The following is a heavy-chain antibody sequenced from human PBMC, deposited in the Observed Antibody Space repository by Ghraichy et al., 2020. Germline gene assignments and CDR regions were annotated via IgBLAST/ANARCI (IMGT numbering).Heavy chain of an antibody. D-gene: IGHD3-10*01. CDR2: IYYSGST. CDR3: ARHGGSGSHFDY. Sequence: SETLSLTCTVSGGSISSYYWSWIRQPPGKGLEWIGYIYYSGSTNYNPSLKSRVTISVDTSKNQFSLKLSSVTAADTAVYYCARHGGSGSHFDYWGQGTLVTVSS. V-gene: IGHV4-59*08. CDR1: GGSISSYY. J-gene: IGHJ4*02.